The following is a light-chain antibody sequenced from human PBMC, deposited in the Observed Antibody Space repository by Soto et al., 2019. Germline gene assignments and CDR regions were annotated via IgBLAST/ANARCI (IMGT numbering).Light chain of an antibody. CDR3: SSYTSSSTHVV. CDR1: SSDVGGYNY. Sequence: QSVLTQPASVSGSPGQSITISCTGTSSDVGGYNYVSWYQQHPGKAPKLMIYDVSNRPSGVSDRFSGSKSVNTASLTISGLQAEDEADYYCSSYTSSSTHVVFGGGTKLTVL. CDR2: DVS. V-gene: IGLV2-14*01. J-gene: IGLJ2*01.